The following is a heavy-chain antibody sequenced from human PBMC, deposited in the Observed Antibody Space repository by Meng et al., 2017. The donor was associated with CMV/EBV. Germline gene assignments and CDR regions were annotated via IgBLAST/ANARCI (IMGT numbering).Heavy chain of an antibody. CDR3: ASGGAGVAGTGY. CDR1: GFTFSSYA. D-gene: IGHD6-19*01. Sequence: QVQLVESGXXXXXPXRSXRLSCAASGFTFSSYAMHWVRQAPGKGLEWVAVISYDGSNKYYADSVKGRFTISRDNSKNTLYLQMNSLRAEDTAVYYCASGGAGVAGTGYWGQGTLVTVSS. V-gene: IGHV3-30-3*01. CDR2: ISYDGSNK. J-gene: IGHJ4*02.